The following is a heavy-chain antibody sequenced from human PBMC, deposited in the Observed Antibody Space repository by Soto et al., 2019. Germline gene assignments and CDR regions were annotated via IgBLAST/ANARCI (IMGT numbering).Heavy chain of an antibody. D-gene: IGHD6-13*01. CDR2: ISSSGSTI. V-gene: IGHV3-48*03. CDR3: ARDRMRYRSNSHFDY. Sequence: GGSLRLSCAASGFTFSSYEMNWVRQAPGKGLEWVSYISSSGSTIYYADSVKGRFTISRDNAKNSLYLQMNSLRAEDTAVYYCARDRMRYRSNSHFDYWGQGTLVTVSS. J-gene: IGHJ4*02. CDR1: GFTFSSYE.